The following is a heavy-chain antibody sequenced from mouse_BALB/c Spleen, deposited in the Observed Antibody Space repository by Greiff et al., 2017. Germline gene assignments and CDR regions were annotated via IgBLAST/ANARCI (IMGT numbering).Heavy chain of an antibody. J-gene: IGHJ4*01. CDR2: ISSGGGST. V-gene: IGHV5-12-1*01. Sequence: EVMLVESGGGLVKPGGSLKLSCAASGFAFSSYDMSWVRQTPEKRLEWVAYISSGGGSTYYPDTVKGRFTISRDNAKNTLYLQMSSLKSEDTAMYYCARLGRYDEESAMDYWGQGTSVTVSS. D-gene: IGHD2-14*01. CDR1: GFAFSSYD. CDR3: ARLGRYDEESAMDY.